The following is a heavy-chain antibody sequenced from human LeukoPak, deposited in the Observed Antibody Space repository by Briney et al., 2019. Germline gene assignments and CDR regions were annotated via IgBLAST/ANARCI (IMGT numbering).Heavy chain of an antibody. V-gene: IGHV4-59*12. Sequence: SETLSLTCTVSGGSISSYYWSWIRQPPGKGLEWIGYIYYSGSTYYNPSLKSRVTISVDRSKNQFSLKLSSVTAADTAVYYCARGIAAAGRPYFDYWGQGTLVTVSS. J-gene: IGHJ4*02. CDR3: ARGIAAAGRPYFDY. CDR1: GGSISSYY. CDR2: IYYSGST. D-gene: IGHD6-13*01.